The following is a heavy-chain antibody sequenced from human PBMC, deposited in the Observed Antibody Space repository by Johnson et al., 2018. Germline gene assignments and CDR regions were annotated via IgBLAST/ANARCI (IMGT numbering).Heavy chain of an antibody. CDR1: GGTFSSYA. Sequence: QVQLVESGAEVKKPGSSVKVSCKTSGGTFSSYAFSWVRQAPGQGLEWMGGIIGMFGTAHYAQKFQGRATITADEFTSTAYMGQSSLTAEDTAVYYCARSACYYRTGDSRHWGQGTLGTVSS. CDR2: IIGMFGTA. J-gene: IGHJ1*01. CDR3: ARSACYYRTGDSRH. V-gene: IGHV1-69*01. D-gene: IGHD3-10*01.